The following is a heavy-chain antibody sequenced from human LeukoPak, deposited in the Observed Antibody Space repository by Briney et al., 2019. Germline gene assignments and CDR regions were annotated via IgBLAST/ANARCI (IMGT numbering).Heavy chain of an antibody. J-gene: IGHJ6*02. CDR1: GYTFTGYY. CDR2: INPNSGGT. Sequence: ASVKVSCKASGYTFTGYYMHWVRPAPGQGLEWMGWINPNSGGTNYAQKFQGRVTMTRDTSISTAYMELSRLRSDDTAVYYCAREDIVVVPAARYYYGMDVWGQGTTVTVSS. CDR3: AREDIVVVPAARYYYGMDV. D-gene: IGHD2-2*01. V-gene: IGHV1-2*02.